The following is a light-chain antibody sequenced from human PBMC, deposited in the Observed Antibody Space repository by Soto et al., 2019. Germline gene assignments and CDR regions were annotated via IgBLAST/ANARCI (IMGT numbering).Light chain of an antibody. CDR1: QSVSSN. V-gene: IGKV3-15*01. J-gene: IGKJ1*01. Sequence: EIVMTQSPATVSVSPMEVAAGAVRASQSVSSNLAWYQQKPGQAPRLLIYGASTRATGIPARFSGSGSGTEFTLTISSLQSEDFAVYYCQQYNNWPGTFGQGTKVDI. CDR3: QQYNNWPGT. CDR2: GAS.